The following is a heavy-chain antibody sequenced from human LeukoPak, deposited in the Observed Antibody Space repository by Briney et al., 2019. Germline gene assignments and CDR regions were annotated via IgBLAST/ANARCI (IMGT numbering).Heavy chain of an antibody. CDR1: GFTFSSYA. CDR2: IKQDGSEK. J-gene: IGHJ6*03. Sequence: GGSLRLSCAASGFTFSSYAMHWVRQAPGKGLEWVANIKQDGSEKYYVDSVKGRFTISRDNAKNSLYLQMNSLRAEDTAVYYCARAVTNPPYYYYMDVWGKGTTVTVSS. CDR3: ARAVTNPPYYYYMDV. D-gene: IGHD4-17*01. V-gene: IGHV3-7*01.